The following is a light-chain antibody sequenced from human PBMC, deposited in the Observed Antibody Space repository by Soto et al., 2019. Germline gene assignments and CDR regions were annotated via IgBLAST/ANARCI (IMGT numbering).Light chain of an antibody. Sequence: DIQMTQSPSTLCASVVDSVTNTCTASQSISSWLAWYQQKPGKAPKLLIYDASSLQSGVPSRFSGSGFGTDFTLTISSLQPEDSAIYYCQQADTFPITFGQGKRLEIK. CDR3: QQADTFPIT. V-gene: IGKV1-5*01. CDR1: QSISSW. J-gene: IGKJ5*01. CDR2: DAS.